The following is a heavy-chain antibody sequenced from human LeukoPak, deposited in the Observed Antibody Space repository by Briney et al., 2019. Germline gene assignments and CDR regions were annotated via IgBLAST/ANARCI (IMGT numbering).Heavy chain of an antibody. CDR2: ISGSGGST. V-gene: IGHV3-23*01. Sequence: GGSLRLSCGASGFTVNNYAMSWVRQAPGKGLEWVSAISGSGGSTYYADSVKGRFTISRDNSKNTLYLQMNSLRAEDTAVYYCAKVPITMIVVVITKRDYYFDYWGQGTLVTVSS. D-gene: IGHD3-22*01. CDR1: GFTVNNYA. J-gene: IGHJ4*02. CDR3: AKVPITMIVVVITKRDYYFDY.